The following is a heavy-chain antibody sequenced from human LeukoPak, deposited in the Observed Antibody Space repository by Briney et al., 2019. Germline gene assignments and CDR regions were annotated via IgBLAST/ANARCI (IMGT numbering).Heavy chain of an antibody. CDR3: ARYGSGWARPHYYYYMDV. J-gene: IGHJ6*03. Sequence: SETLSLTCTVSGGSISSSSYYWGWIRQPPGKGLEWIGSIYYSGSTYYNPSLKSRVTISVDTSKNQFSLKLSSVTAADTAVYYCARYGSGWARPHYYYYMDVWGKGTTVTVSS. CDR2: IYYSGST. V-gene: IGHV4-39*07. CDR1: GGSISSSSYY. D-gene: IGHD6-19*01.